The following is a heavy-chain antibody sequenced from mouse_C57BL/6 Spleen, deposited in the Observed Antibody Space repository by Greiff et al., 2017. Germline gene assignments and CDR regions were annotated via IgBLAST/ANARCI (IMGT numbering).Heavy chain of an antibody. V-gene: IGHV1-15*01. CDR1: GYTFTDYE. CDR3: TRGAGFAY. Sequence: QVQLQQSGAELVRPGASVTLSCKASGYTFTDYEMHWVKQTPVHGLEWIGAIDPETGGTAYTQKFKGKAILTADKSSSTAYMELRSLTSEDSAVYYCTRGAGFAYWGQGTLVTVSA. J-gene: IGHJ3*01. CDR2: IDPETGGT.